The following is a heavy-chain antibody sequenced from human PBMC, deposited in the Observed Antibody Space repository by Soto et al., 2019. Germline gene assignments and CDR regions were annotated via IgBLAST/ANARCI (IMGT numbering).Heavy chain of an antibody. V-gene: IGHV4-59*12. CDR3: ARGQFNILTGYYIDF. D-gene: IGHD3-9*01. CDR1: GGTISSYR. Sequence: SETLSLTSTVSGGTISSYRWSWIRQPPGEGLEWIGSIYYSGNTNYNPSLKSRVTISADTSKNEFSLRLRSVTTADTAVYYCARGQFNILTGYYIDFWGQGTLVTVSS. J-gene: IGHJ4*02. CDR2: IYYSGNT.